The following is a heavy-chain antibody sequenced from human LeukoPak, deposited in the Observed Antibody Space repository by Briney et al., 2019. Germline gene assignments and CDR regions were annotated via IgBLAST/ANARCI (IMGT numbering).Heavy chain of an antibody. Sequence: SETLSLTCAVYGGSFSGYYWSWIRQPPGKGLEWIGEINHSGSTNYNPSLKSRVTISVDTSKNQFSLKLSSVTAADTAVYYCARRSVGELDYWGQGTLVTVSS. CDR1: GGSFSGYY. CDR2: INHSGST. CDR3: ARRSVGELDY. V-gene: IGHV4-34*01. J-gene: IGHJ4*02.